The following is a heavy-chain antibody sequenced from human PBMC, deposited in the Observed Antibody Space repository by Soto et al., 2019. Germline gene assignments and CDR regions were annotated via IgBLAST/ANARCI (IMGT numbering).Heavy chain of an antibody. D-gene: IGHD6-19*01. V-gene: IGHV3-48*01. Sequence: PGGSLRLSCAASGFTFSSYAMSWVRQAPGKGLEWVSYISSSSSTIYYADSVKGRFTISRDNAKNSLYLQMNSLRAEDTAVYYCVRDFSGWPYYYYYMAVWGKGTTVTVSS. CDR2: ISSSSSTI. J-gene: IGHJ6*03. CDR1: GFTFSSYA. CDR3: VRDFSGWPYYYYYMAV.